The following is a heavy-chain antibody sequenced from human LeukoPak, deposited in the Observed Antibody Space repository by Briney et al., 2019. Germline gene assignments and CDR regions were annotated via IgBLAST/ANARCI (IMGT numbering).Heavy chain of an antibody. J-gene: IGHJ4*02. CDR2: INSDEIST. Sequence: PGGSLRLSCAASGFTFSSYEMHWVRHVPGKGLVWVSRINSDEISTTYADSVKGRFTISRDNAKNTLYLQMNSLRAEDTAVYYCAKGIVGAAVDYWGQGTLVTVSS. CDR1: GFTFSSYE. V-gene: IGHV3-74*01. D-gene: IGHD2-15*01. CDR3: AKGIVGAAVDY.